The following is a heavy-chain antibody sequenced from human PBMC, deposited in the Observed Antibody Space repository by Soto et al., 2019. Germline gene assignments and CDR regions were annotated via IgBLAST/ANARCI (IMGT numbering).Heavy chain of an antibody. CDR1: GGSISSGGYY. V-gene: IGHV4-31*03. CDR2: IYHSGST. CDR3: AREAAGILNWFDP. J-gene: IGHJ5*02. D-gene: IGHD6-25*01. Sequence: QVQLQESGPGLVKPSQTLSLTCTVSGGSISSGGYYWSWIRQHPGKGLEWIGYIYHSGSTYYNPSLKSRVTISVDTSKYQFSLKVSSVTAADTAVYYCAREAAGILNWFDPWGQGTLVTVSS.